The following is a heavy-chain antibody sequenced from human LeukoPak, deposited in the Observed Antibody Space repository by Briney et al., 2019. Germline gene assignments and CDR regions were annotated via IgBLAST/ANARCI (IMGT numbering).Heavy chain of an antibody. J-gene: IGHJ3*02. CDR1: GFNFSTYG. Sequence: GGSLRLSCEVSGFNFSTYGMHWVRQAPGKGLEWVSAISDDGTSTYYADSVKGRFTTSRDNSKNTLYLQMNSLRAEDTAVYFCARACSSGSCYLAAFDIWGQGTMVTVSS. CDR3: ARACSSGSCYLAAFDI. D-gene: IGHD2-15*01. V-gene: IGHV3-23*01. CDR2: ISDDGTST.